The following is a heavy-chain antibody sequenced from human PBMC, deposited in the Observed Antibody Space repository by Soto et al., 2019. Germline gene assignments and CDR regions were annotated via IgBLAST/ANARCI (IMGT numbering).Heavy chain of an antibody. CDR2: IIPILDTT. J-gene: IGHJ4*02. D-gene: IGHD4-4*01. CDR3: ASGGTTVNRRFDF. CDR1: GGPSSSYA. V-gene: IGHV1-69*13. Sequence: GASVKFSCRASGGPSSSYAITWMRHAPGQGLEWMGGIIPILDTTDYAHKFQGRVTFPADESTSTVYMELSSLTSEDTAVYHCASGGTTVNRRFDFWGQGTLVTVSS.